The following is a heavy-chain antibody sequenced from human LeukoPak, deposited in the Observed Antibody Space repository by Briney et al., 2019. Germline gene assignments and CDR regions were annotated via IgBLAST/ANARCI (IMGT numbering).Heavy chain of an antibody. J-gene: IGHJ4*02. V-gene: IGHV4-34*01. CDR3: ARAADSGGYCSGGSCLDFDY. CDR2: XNHSGST. CDR1: X. Sequence: XXXWXRQXXXXGXXGXXEXNHSGSTNYNPSLKSRVTISVDTSKNQFSLKLSSVTAADTAVYYCARAADSGGYCSGGSCLDFDYWGQGTLVTVSS. D-gene: IGHD2-15*01.